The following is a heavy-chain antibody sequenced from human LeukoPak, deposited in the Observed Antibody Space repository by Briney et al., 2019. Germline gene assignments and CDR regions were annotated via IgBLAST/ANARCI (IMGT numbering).Heavy chain of an antibody. D-gene: IGHD3-10*01. CDR2: ISTSSSYI. J-gene: IGHJ5*02. V-gene: IGHV3-23*01. CDR3: AKSGGSGTFNWFDP. CDR1: GFTFSSHW. Sequence: PGGSLRLSCSASGFTFSSHWMSWVRQAPGKGLEWVSSISTSSSYIHYADSVKGRFTISRDNSKNTLYLQMNSLRAEDTAVYYCAKSGGSGTFNWFDPWGQGNLVTVSS.